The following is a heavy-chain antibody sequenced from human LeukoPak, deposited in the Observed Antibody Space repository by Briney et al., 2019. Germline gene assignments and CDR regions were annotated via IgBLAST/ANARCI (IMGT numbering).Heavy chain of an antibody. D-gene: IGHD4-23*01. CDR2: ISGSGGNT. J-gene: IGHJ6*02. CDR3: AKGNGGNSGEYFYYGMDV. V-gene: IGHV3-23*01. CDR1: RFTFSSYA. Sequence: GGSLRLSCAASRFTFSSYAMTWVRQAPGKGLEWVSAISGSGGNTYYADSVKGRFAISRDNSKNTLYLQMNSLRAEDTAVYYCAKGNGGNSGEYFYYGMDVWGQGTTVTVSS.